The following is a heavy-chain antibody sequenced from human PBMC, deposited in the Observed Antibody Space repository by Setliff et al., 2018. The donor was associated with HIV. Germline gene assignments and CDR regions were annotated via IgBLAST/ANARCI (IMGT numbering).Heavy chain of an antibody. CDR3: ARVYCSGGACYSLNS. Sequence: ASVKVSCKASGYTFSTYSIHWVRQAPGQRLERMGWINPGSGNTQYSQKLQGRITITRDSSASTVYLELSSLRFEDTAVYYCARVYCSGGACYSLNSWGQGALVTVSS. CDR1: GYTFSTYS. V-gene: IGHV1-3*01. D-gene: IGHD2-15*01. J-gene: IGHJ4*02. CDR2: INPGSGNT.